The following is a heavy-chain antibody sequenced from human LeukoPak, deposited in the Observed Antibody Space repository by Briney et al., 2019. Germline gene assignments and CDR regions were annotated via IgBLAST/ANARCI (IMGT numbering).Heavy chain of an antibody. CDR3: ARDRVLGIAAAAPNYYYYGMDV. CDR2: IYSGCST. CDR1: GFTVSSNY. J-gene: IGHJ6*02. Sequence: GSLRLSCAASGFTVSSNYMSWVRQAPGKGLEWVSVIYSGCSTYYADSVKGRFTISRDNSKNTLYLQMNSLRAEDTAVYYCARDRVLGIAAAAPNYYYYGMDVWGQGTTVTVSS. V-gene: IGHV3-66*01. D-gene: IGHD6-13*01.